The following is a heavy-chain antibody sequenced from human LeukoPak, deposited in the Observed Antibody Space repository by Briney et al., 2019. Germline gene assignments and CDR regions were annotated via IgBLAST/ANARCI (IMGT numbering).Heavy chain of an antibody. J-gene: IGHJ4*02. CDR1: GFTFSSYS. V-gene: IGHV3-21*01. D-gene: IGHD6-13*01. CDR3: ARDKRGSSWSTNFDY. Sequence: GGSLRLSCAASGFTFSSYSMTWVRQAPGKGLEWVSSISSSSSYIYYADSVKGQFAISRDNAKNSLYLQMNSLRAEDTAVYYCARDKRGSSWSTNFDYWGQGTLVTVSS. CDR2: ISSSSSYI.